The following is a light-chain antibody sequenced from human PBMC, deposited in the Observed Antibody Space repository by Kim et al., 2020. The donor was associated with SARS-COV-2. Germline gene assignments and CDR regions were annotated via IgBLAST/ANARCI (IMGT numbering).Light chain of an antibody. CDR1: SGSIDDNY. J-gene: IGLJ2*01. CDR3: QSYNRDNVL. V-gene: IGLV6-57*03. Sequence: GKPVTISCTRSSGSIDDNYVQWYQQRPGAVPTTVIYEDDQRPSGVSDRFSGSIDNSSNSASLTISGLRTEDEADYYCQSYNRDNVLFGGGTQLTVL. CDR2: EDD.